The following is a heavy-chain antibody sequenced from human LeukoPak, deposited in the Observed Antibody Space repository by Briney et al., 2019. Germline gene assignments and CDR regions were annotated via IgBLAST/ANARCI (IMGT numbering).Heavy chain of an antibody. CDR3: ASSGQCTNGLCRDVGYMDV. J-gene: IGHJ6*03. CDR1: GGSINSHY. Sequence: SETLSLTCTVSGGSINSHYWSCVRQPPGKGLVWIGYISYSGNTNYNPSLKSRVTISMHTSKNQLSLKLNSVTAADTAVYYCASSGQCTNGLCRDVGYMDVWGKGTTVTVSS. CDR2: ISYSGNT. D-gene: IGHD2-8*01. V-gene: IGHV4-59*11.